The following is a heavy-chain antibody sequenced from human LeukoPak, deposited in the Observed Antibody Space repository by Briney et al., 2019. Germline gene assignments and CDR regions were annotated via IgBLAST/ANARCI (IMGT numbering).Heavy chain of an antibody. D-gene: IGHD3-10*01. Sequence: DPGGSLRLPCAASGFTFSSYEMNWVRQGPGKGLEWVSYISSSGSTIYYADSVKGRFTISRDNAKNSLYLQMNSLRAEDTAVYYCARDLYGSGSYYHKFDYWGQGTLVTVSS. V-gene: IGHV3-48*03. CDR3: ARDLYGSGSYYHKFDY. CDR1: GFTFSSYE. CDR2: ISSSGSTI. J-gene: IGHJ4*02.